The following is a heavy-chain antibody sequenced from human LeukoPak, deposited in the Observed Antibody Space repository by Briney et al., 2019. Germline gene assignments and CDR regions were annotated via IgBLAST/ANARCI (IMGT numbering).Heavy chain of an antibody. Sequence: SETLSLTCTVSGGSISSYYWSWIRQPPGKGLEWIGYIYYSGSTNYNPSLKSRVTISVDTSKNQFSLRLSSVTAADTAVYYCARDSYYYDSSGYSPFQHWGQGTLVTVSS. D-gene: IGHD3-22*01. J-gene: IGHJ1*01. V-gene: IGHV4-59*01. CDR3: ARDSYYYDSSGYSPFQH. CDR2: IYYSGST. CDR1: GGSISSYY.